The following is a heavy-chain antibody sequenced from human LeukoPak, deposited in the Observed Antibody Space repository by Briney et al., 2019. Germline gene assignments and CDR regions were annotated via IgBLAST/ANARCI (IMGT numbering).Heavy chain of an antibody. J-gene: IGHJ4*02. D-gene: IGHD2-21*02. Sequence: GGSLKLSCAASGFTFDDYAIHWVRQAPGKGLEWVSGISWNSGSIGYADSVKGRFTISRDNAKNSLYLQMNSLRAEDMALYYCAKVDCGGDCYFGFDYWGQGTLVTVSS. V-gene: IGHV3-9*03. CDR1: GFTFDDYA. CDR2: ISWNSGSI. CDR3: AKVDCGGDCYFGFDY.